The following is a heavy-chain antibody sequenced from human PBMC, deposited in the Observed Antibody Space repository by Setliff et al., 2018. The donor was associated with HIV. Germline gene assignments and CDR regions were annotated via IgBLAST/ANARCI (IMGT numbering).Heavy chain of an antibody. CDR2: INPNSGGT. CDR1: GYTFTGYY. V-gene: IGHV1-2*06. D-gene: IGHD3-22*01. J-gene: IGHJ4*02. CDR3: AREWPGTARYYYDSRGDY. Sequence: GASVKVSCKASGYTFTGYYMHWVRQAPGQGLEWMGRINPNSGGTNYAQKFQGRVTMTRDTSISTAYMELSRLRSDDTAVYYCAREWPGTARYYYDSRGDYWGQGTLVTVSS.